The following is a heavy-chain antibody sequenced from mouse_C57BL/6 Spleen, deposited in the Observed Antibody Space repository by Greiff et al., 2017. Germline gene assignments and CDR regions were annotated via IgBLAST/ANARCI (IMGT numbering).Heavy chain of an antibody. CDR3: ARHEGYYSNRRDYAMDY. CDR2: FYPGSGSI. D-gene: IGHD2-5*01. J-gene: IGHJ4*01. V-gene: IGHV1-62-2*01. Sequence: VQLQQSGAELVKPGASVKLSCKASGYTFTEYTIHWVKQRSGQGLEWIGWFYPGSGSIKYNEKFKDKVTLTADKYSSTDYMGLSRLTAEESAVYFCARHEGYYSNRRDYAMDYWGQGTSVTVSS. CDR1: GYTFTEYT.